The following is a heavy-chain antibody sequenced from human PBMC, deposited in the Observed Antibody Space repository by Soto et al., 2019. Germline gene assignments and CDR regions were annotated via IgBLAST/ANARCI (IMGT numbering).Heavy chain of an antibody. Sequence: SETVALTCNVSGGSVSGYHWRWVRQRPGKGLEWIGYINNNGSTDYNPSLESRVTISVDTSKNQISLSLTSVTAADTAVYYCAASPRFWGQATLVTLSS. V-gene: IGHV4-59*02. CDR3: AASPRF. J-gene: IGHJ4*02. CDR1: GGSVSGYH. CDR2: INNNGST.